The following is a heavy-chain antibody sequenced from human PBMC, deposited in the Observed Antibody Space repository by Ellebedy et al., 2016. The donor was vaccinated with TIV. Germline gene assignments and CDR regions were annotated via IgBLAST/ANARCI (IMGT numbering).Heavy chain of an antibody. CDR1: GYTFIDYG. V-gene: IGHV1-69*04. CDR2: IIPILGIA. CDR3: ARDPYYYDSSGYWDY. Sequence: AASVKVSCKSSGYTFIDYGISWVRQAPGQGLEWMGRIIPILGIANYAQKFQGRVTITADKSTSTAYMELSSLRSDDTAVYYCARDPYYYDSSGYWDYWGQGTLVTVSS. D-gene: IGHD3-22*01. J-gene: IGHJ4*02.